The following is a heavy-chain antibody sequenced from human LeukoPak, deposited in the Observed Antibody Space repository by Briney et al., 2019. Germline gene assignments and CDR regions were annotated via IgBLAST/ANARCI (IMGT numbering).Heavy chain of an antibody. CDR2: ISTYNGNT. D-gene: IGHD1-1*01. CDR3: ARDQLSRGVWFDP. Sequence: ASVKVSCKASGYTFTSYGISWVRQAPGQGLEWMGWISTYNGNTNYAQKLQGRVTMTTEISTSTAYMELGSLRSDDTAVYYCARDQLSRGVWFDPWGQGTLVTVSS. V-gene: IGHV1-18*01. CDR1: GYTFTSYG. J-gene: IGHJ5*02.